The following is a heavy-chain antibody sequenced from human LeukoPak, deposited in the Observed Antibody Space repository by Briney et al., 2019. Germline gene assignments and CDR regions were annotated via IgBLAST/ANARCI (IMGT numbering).Heavy chain of an antibody. D-gene: IGHD3-3*01. J-gene: IGHJ6*03. Sequence: GGSLRLSPAASGFTVSNNYMSWVRQAPGKGLEWVSVIYSIGSTYYADSVKGRFTISRDNSKNTLYLQMNSLRAEDTAVYYCARVRGSGYPYYYYYYMEVWGKGTTVTVSS. CDR3: ARVRGSGYPYYYYYYMEV. CDR2: IYSIGST. CDR1: GFTVSNNY. V-gene: IGHV3-53*01.